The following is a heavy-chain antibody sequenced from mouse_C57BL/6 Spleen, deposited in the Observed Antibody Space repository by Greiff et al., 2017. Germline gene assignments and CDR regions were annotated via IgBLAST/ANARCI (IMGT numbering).Heavy chain of an antibody. D-gene: IGHD1-1*01. Sequence: VKLMESGAELARPGASVKMSCKASGYTFTSYTMHWVKQRPGQGLEWISYINPSSGYTQYNQKFKDKSTLTADKSSSTAYRQLCSLTSDDSAVYYCAKKGTTVVDSYHFDYWGQGTTLTVSS. CDR2: INPSSGYT. J-gene: IGHJ2*01. CDR1: GYTFTSYT. CDR3: AKKGTTVVDSYHFDY. V-gene: IGHV1-4*01.